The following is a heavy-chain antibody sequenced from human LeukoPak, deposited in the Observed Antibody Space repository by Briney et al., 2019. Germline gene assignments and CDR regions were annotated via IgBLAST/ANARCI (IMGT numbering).Heavy chain of an antibody. CDR2: IYYNGNT. CDR3: ARRIYSSNSIDY. J-gene: IGHJ4*02. V-gene: IGHV4-39*01. Sequence: SETLSLTCTVSGGXYSNSGLFWGWIRQPPGKGLQYIGNIYYNGNTYYTPSLESRVVISVDTSKSQFSLKLSSATATDTAVYYCARRIYSSNSIDYWGQGSLVTVST. D-gene: IGHD1-7*01. CDR1: GGXYSNSGLF.